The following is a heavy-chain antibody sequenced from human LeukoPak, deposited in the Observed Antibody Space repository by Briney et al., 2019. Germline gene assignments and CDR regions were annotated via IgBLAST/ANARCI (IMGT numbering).Heavy chain of an antibody. V-gene: IGHV7-4-1*02. CDR2: INTNTGNP. J-gene: IGHJ3*02. CDR3: ARAFPYYCSGGSCYSYAFDI. CDR1: GYTFTHYA. D-gene: IGHD2-15*01. Sequence: ASVKVSCKASGYTFTHYAMHWVRQAPGQGLEWMGWINTNTGNPTYAQGFTGRFVFSLDTSVSTAYLQISSLKAEDTAMYYCARAFPYYCSGGSCYSYAFDIWGQGTRSPSLQ.